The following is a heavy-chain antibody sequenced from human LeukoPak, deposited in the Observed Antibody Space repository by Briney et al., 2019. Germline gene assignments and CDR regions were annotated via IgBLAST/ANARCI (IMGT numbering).Heavy chain of an antibody. D-gene: IGHD4-11*01. CDR2: IIPIFGTE. CDR3: ARDQDYSNYVVPSYYYYYGMDV. V-gene: IGHV1-69*13. CDR1: GGTFSSYA. Sequence: SVKVFCKASGGTFSSYAISWVRQPPGQGLEWVGGIIPIFGTENDAQKFQGRVTITADESTSTAYMELSSLRSEDTAVYYCARDQDYSNYVVPSYYYYYGMDVWGQGTTVTVSS. J-gene: IGHJ6*02.